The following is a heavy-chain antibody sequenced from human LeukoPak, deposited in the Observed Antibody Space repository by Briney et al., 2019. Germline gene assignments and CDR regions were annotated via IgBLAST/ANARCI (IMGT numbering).Heavy chain of an antibody. CDR3: ARAVTVTKRSYFFYMAV. D-gene: IGHD4-17*01. V-gene: IGHV3-30*03. Sequence: GGSLRLSCAGSGFPFSSHGMNWVRQAPGKGLEWVAVISYDGSNKYYADSVKGRFTISRDNSKNTLYLQMNSLRAEDTAVYYCARAVTVTKRSYFFYMAVWGKGTTVTVSS. J-gene: IGHJ6*03. CDR2: ISYDGSNK. CDR1: GFPFSSHG.